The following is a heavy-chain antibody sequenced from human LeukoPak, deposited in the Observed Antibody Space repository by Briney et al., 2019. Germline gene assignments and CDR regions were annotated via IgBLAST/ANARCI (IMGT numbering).Heavy chain of an antibody. CDR1: GFTFSSYG. CDR3: AKGIRFLEWLLADY. V-gene: IGHV3-30*18. J-gene: IGHJ4*02. D-gene: IGHD3-3*01. Sequence: PGRSLRLSCAASGFTFSSYGMHWVRQAPGKGLEWVAVISYDGSNKYYADSVKGRFTISRDNSKNTLYLQMNSLRAEDTAVYYCAKGIRFLEWLLADYWGQGTLVTVSS. CDR2: ISYDGSNK.